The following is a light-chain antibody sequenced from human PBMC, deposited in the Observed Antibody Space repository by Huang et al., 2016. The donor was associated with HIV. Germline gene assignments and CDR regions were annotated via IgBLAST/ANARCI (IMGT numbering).Light chain of an antibody. CDR3: LQDYNYPCT. CDR1: QGIRND. V-gene: IGKV1-6*01. Sequence: AIQMTQSPSSLSASVGDRVTITCRASQGIRNDLGWYQQKPGKAPKLLISSASGLQSWVPSRFSGSGSDTNFTLTISSLQPEDIATYYCLQDYNYPCTFGQGTKVEIK. CDR2: SAS. J-gene: IGKJ1*01.